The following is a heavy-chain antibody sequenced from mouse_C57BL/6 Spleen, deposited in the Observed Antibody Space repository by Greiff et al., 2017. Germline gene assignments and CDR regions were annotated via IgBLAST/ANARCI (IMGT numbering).Heavy chain of an antibody. CDR1: GYTFTSYW. J-gene: IGHJ4*01. CDR3: AREGLGRAMDY. Sequence: QVQLQQPGAELVKPGASVKLSCKASGYTFTSYWMHWVKQRPGRGLEWIGRIDPNSGGTKYNEKFKSKATLTVDKPSSTAYMQISSLTSEDSAVYYCAREGLGRAMDYWGQGTSVTVSS. CDR2: IDPNSGGT. D-gene: IGHD1-1*01. V-gene: IGHV1-72*01.